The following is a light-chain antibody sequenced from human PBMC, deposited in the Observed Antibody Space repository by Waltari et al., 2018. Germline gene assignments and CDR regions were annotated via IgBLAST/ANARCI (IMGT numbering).Light chain of an antibody. CDR2: EVS. J-gene: IGLJ1*01. Sequence: QSAMTQPPSASRSPGQSVTISCTGTSSDVGGYHYVSWYQQHPGKAPKLMIYEVSKRPSGVPDRFSGSKSGNTASLTVSGLQAEDEADYYCSSYAGSNNYVFGTGTKVTVL. V-gene: IGLV2-8*01. CDR3: SSYAGSNNYV. CDR1: SSDVGGYHY.